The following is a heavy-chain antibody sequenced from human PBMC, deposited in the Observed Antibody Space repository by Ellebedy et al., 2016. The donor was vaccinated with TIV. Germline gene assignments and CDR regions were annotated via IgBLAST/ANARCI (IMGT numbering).Heavy chain of an antibody. V-gene: IGHV4-39*07. Sequence: SETLSLXXTVSGGSISSSSYYWGWIRQPPGKGLEWIGSIYYSGSTYYNPSLKSRVTISVDTSKNQFSLKLSSVTAADTAVYYCAREIEETAIWWYWGQGTLVTVSS. CDR2: IYYSGST. CDR1: GGSISSSSYY. CDR3: AREIEETAIWWY. J-gene: IGHJ4*02. D-gene: IGHD2-21*01.